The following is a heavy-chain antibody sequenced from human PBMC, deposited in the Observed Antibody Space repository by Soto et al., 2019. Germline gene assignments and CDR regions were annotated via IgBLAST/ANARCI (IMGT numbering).Heavy chain of an antibody. J-gene: IGHJ4*02. CDR1: GDSLGSDDFH. D-gene: IGHD2-15*01. CDR3: ARATVGLNTISCFDY. V-gene: IGHV4-30-4*01. CDR2: IYNGRST. Sequence: SETLSLTCTVSGDSLGSDDFHSALLRPPPGKRLELIGYIYNGRSTYYTPSLERRIHMSVDATRNHYPLMLTVMTAADTADYFFARATVGLNTISCFDYWGQGKLVTVSS.